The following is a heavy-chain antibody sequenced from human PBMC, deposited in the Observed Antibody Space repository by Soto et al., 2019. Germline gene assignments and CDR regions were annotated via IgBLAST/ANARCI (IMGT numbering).Heavy chain of an antibody. J-gene: IGHJ4*02. D-gene: IGHD2-21*01. Sequence: QVTLKESGPVLVKPTETLTLTCTVSGSSLSNPRMGVSWIRQPPGKALEWLAHIFSNDETAYNTSLKTRLTISKDTSKSQVVLTMGNMDPVDTATYYCARTVARMNLDYWGQGTLVTVSS. CDR2: IFSNDET. CDR1: GSSLSNPRMG. V-gene: IGHV2-26*01. CDR3: ARTVARMNLDY.